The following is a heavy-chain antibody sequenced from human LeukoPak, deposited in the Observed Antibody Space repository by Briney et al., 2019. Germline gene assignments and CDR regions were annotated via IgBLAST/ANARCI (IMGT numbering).Heavy chain of an antibody. CDR1: GFTLSSYS. J-gene: IGHJ4*02. D-gene: IGHD6-6*01. Sequence: GGSLRLSCAASGFTLSSYSMNWVRQAPGKGLEWVSSISSSSSYIYYADSVKGRFTISRDNAKNSLYLQMNSLRAEDTAVYYCARDRPPYSSSPAIAYWGQGTLVTVSS. V-gene: IGHV3-21*01. CDR3: ARDRPPYSSSPAIAY. CDR2: ISSSSSYI.